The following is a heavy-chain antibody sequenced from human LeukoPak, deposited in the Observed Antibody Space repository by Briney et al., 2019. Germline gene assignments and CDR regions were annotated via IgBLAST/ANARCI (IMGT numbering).Heavy chain of an antibody. CDR2: ISSSGSTI. CDR1: GFTFSDYY. V-gene: IGHV3-11*01. D-gene: IGHD3-22*01. Sequence: PGGSLRLSCAASGFTFSDYYMSLIRQAPGKGLEWVSYISSSGSTIYYADSVKGRFTISRDNAKNSLYLQMNSLRAEDTAVYYCARVMTYYYDSSGYSDYWGQGTLVTVSS. CDR3: ARVMTYYYDSSGYSDY. J-gene: IGHJ4*02.